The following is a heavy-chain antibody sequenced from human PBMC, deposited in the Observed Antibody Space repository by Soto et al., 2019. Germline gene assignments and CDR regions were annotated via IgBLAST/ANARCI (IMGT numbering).Heavy chain of an antibody. J-gene: IGHJ4*02. Sequence: SETLSLTCTVSGGSIRSSSYYWGWIRQPPGKGLEWIGSIYYSGSTYYNPSLKSRVTISVDTSKNQFSLKLSSVTAADTAVYYCARLVRLRNFDYWGQGTLVTVSS. D-gene: IGHD3-22*01. CDR2: IYYSGST. V-gene: IGHV4-39*01. CDR3: ARLVRLRNFDY. CDR1: GGSIRSSSYY.